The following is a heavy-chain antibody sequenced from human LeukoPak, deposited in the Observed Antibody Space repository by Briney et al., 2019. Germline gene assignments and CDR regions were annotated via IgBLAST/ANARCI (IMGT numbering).Heavy chain of an antibody. CDR2: IYTTGSP. J-gene: IGHJ5*02. Sequence: SQTLSLTCTVSGGSINSDSYYWTWIRQPAGKGLEWIGRIYTTGSPNYNPSLKSRVTISIDTDNNQFSLKLSSVSAADTAIYYCARDRGITTARGVPSWFHPWGQGTLVTVSS. CDR3: ARDRGITTARGVPSWFHP. V-gene: IGHV4-61*02. D-gene: IGHD3-10*01. CDR1: GGSINSDSYY.